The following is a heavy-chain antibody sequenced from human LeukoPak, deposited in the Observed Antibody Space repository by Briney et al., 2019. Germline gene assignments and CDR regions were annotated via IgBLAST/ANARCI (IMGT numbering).Heavy chain of an antibody. V-gene: IGHV7-4-1*02. D-gene: IGHD6-19*01. CDR1: GYTFTSYA. J-gene: IGHJ4*02. Sequence: ASVKVSCKASGYTFTSYAMNWVRQAPGQGLEWMGWINTNTGNPTYAQGFTGRFVFSLDTSVSTAYLQISSLKAEDTAVYHCARDSADSGWYYFDYWGQGTLVTVSS. CDR2: INTNTGNP. CDR3: ARDSADSGWYYFDY.